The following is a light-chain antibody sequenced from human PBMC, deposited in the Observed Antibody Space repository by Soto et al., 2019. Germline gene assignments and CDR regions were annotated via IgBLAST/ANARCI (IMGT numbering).Light chain of an antibody. V-gene: IGLV1-44*01. CDR1: SSNIGRNT. Sequence: QSVVTQPPSASGTPGQRVTIACSGSSSNIGRNTVHWYQQLPGTTPKLLIYSNDQRPSGVPDRFSGSKSGSSASLAISGLQAEDEDDYYCAAWDDSLSGVVFGGGTKLTVL. J-gene: IGLJ2*01. CDR3: AAWDDSLSGVV. CDR2: SND.